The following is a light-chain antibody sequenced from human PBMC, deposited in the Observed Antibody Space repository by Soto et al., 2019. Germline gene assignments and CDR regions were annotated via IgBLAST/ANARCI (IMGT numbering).Light chain of an antibody. CDR1: QSVSGTY. CDR2: GAS. J-gene: IGKJ1*01. CDR3: QEYGTSRT. V-gene: IGKV3-20*01. Sequence: EIVLTQSPGTLSLSPGERATLSCRASQSVSGTYLAWYQQKPGQAPRLLIYGASSRATDIPDRFSGSGSGTDFTLTISRLEPEDFAVYYCQEYGTSRTFGQRTKVEIK.